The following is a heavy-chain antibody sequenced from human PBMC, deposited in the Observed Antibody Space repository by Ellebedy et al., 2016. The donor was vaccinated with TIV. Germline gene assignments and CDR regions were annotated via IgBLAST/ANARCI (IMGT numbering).Heavy chain of an antibody. J-gene: IGHJ3*01. CDR3: AKTRGSSDAFDS. V-gene: IGHV3-74*01. Sequence: GESLKISXAASGFTFSRYWMHWVRQAPGKGLVWVSRISSDVSTTSYADSVKGRFTISRDNAKNSLYLQMNSLRAEDTALYYCAKTRGSSDAFDSWGQGTMVTVS. D-gene: IGHD1/OR15-1a*01. CDR1: GFTFSRYW. CDR2: ISSDVSTT.